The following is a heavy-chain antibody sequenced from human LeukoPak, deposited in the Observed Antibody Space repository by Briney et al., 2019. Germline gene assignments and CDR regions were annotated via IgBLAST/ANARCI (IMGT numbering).Heavy chain of an antibody. CDR3: AREYDSRARFDS. J-gene: IGHJ4*02. CDR2: ISSSGSPI. D-gene: IGHD6-13*01. CDR1: GDSFIRHT. V-gene: IGHV3-48*01. Sequence: GGSLRLSCVGSGDSFIRHTMIWVRRAPGKGLEWIAYISSSGSPIYYADSVKGRFTVSRDNARTSLFLHMNSLRAEDTVVYYCAREYDSRARFDSWGQGTLVTVSS.